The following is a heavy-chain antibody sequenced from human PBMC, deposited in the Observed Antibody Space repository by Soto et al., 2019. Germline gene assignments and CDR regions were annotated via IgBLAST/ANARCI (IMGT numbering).Heavy chain of an antibody. CDR1: GLIFSDYH. D-gene: IGHD6-19*01. Sequence: EVQLVESGGGLVQPGGSLRLSCAASGLIFSDYHMDWVRQAPGKGLEWVGRIRRKANSYTTEYAASVKGRFTISRDDSKNSLYLQMNSVKSEDTAVYYGAMLGGWSGGSSGMDVWGQGTTVTVSS. J-gene: IGHJ6*02. V-gene: IGHV3-72*01. CDR2: IRRKANSYTT. CDR3: AMLGGWSGGSSGMDV.